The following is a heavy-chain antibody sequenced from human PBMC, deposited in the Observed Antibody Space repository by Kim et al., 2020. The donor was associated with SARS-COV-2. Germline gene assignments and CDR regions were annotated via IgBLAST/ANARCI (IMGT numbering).Heavy chain of an antibody. CDR2: IDPSDSYT. CDR3: ARLYYYDSSGYPATFDY. CDR1: GYSFTSYW. V-gene: IGHV5-10-1*01. Sequence: GESLKISCKGSGYSFTSYWISWVRQMPGKGLEWMGRIDPSDSYTNYSPSFQGHVTISADKSISTAYLQWSSLKASDTAMYYCARLYYYDSSGYPATFDYWRQGTLVTVSS. J-gene: IGHJ4*02. D-gene: IGHD3-22*01.